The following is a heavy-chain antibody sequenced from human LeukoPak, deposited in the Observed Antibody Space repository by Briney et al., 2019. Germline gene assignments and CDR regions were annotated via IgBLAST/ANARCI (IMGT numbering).Heavy chain of an antibody. Sequence: SETLSLTCTVSSGSISSYYWSWIRQPPGKGLEWIGYIYYSGSTNYNPSLKSRVTISVDTSKNQFSLKLSSVTAADTAVYYCARQTVTMVRGVITPSYFDYWGQGTLVTVSS. CDR3: ARQTVTMVRGVITPSYFDY. D-gene: IGHD3-10*01. CDR2: IYYSGST. V-gene: IGHV4-59*08. J-gene: IGHJ4*02. CDR1: SGSISSYY.